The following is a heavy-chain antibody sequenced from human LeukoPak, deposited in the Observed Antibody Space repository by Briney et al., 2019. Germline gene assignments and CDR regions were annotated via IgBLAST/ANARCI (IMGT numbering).Heavy chain of an antibody. CDR1: GDSLSTSTYY. J-gene: IGHJ3*02. CDR2: IYYSGST. V-gene: IGHV4-39*07. Sequence: SETLSLTCGVSGDSLSTSTYYWDYIRQPPGKGLEWIGSIYYSGSTYYNPSLKSRVTISIDTSKNQFSLKLSSVTAADTAVYYRARKRITGTSYDAFDIWGQGTLVTVSS. D-gene: IGHD1-20*01. CDR3: ARKRITGTSYDAFDI.